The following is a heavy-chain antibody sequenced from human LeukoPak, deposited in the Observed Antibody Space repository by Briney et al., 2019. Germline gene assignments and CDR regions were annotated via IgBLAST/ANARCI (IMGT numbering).Heavy chain of an antibody. Sequence: GGSLRLSCAASGFTFRSHWMTWVRQALGKGLEWVANINQDGSEKYYVDSVKGRFTISRDNAKNSLYLQMNSLRAEDTAVYYCARDRGYSSGWYYWGQGTLVTVSS. D-gene: IGHD6-19*01. CDR2: INQDGSEK. CDR1: GFTFRSHW. V-gene: IGHV3-7*05. CDR3: ARDRGYSSGWYY. J-gene: IGHJ4*02.